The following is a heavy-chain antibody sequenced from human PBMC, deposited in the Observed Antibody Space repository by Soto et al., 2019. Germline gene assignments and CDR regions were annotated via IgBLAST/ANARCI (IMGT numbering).Heavy chain of an antibody. V-gene: IGHV1-69*01. CDR3: AREYGGYERGYYYYGMDV. Sequence: QVQLVQSGAEVKKPGSSVKVSCKASGGTFSSYAISWVRQAPGQGLEWMGGIIPIFGTANYAQKFQGRVKITADESTSTAYMELSSLRSEDTAVYYCAREYGGYERGYYYYGMDVWGQGTTVTVSS. D-gene: IGHD5-12*01. J-gene: IGHJ6*02. CDR2: IIPIFGTA. CDR1: GGTFSSYA.